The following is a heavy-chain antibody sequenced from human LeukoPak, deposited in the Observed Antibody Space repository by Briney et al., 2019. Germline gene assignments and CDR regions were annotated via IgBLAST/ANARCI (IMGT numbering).Heavy chain of an antibody. Sequence: TSETLSLTCTVSGGSISSYYWSWIRQPPGKGLEWIGYIYYSGSTNYNPSFKSRVTISVDTSKNQFSLKLSSVTAADTAVYYCARDSGYSDAFDIWGQGTMVTVSS. CDR2: IYYSGST. CDR1: GGSISSYY. D-gene: IGHD3-22*01. V-gene: IGHV4-59*01. CDR3: ARDSGYSDAFDI. J-gene: IGHJ3*02.